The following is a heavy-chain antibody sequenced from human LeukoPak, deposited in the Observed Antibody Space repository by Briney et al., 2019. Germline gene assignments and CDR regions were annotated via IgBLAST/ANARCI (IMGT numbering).Heavy chain of an antibody. V-gene: IGHV1-18*04. CDR1: GYTFTSYG. CDR2: ISAYNGNT. J-gene: IGHJ5*02. Sequence: GASVKVSCKASGYTFTSYGISWVRQAPGQGLVWMGWISAYNGNTNYAQKLQGRVTMTTDTSTSTAYMELRSLRSDDTAVYYCARSYGSGSPPWFDPWGQGTLVTVSS. D-gene: IGHD3-10*01. CDR3: ARSYGSGSPPWFDP.